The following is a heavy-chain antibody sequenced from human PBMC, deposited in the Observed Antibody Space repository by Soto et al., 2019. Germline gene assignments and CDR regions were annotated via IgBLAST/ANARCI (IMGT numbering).Heavy chain of an antibody. J-gene: IGHJ6*02. CDR2: ISSTGTTI. D-gene: IGHD3-3*01. Sequence: EVQLVESGGGLLQPGNSLRLSCAASGFTFSLYEMTWVRQAPGKGLEGISYISSTGTTIYYADVGKGRFTISRDNAKKSLFLHMNSLRAEDTGVYYCVREEGFLAHGLDVRGQGTTVIVSS. V-gene: IGHV3-48*03. CDR3: VREEGFLAHGLDV. CDR1: GFTFSLYE.